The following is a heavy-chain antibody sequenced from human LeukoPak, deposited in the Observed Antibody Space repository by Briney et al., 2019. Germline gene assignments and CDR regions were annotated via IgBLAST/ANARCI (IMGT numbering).Heavy chain of an antibody. J-gene: IGHJ4*02. Sequence: GGSLRLSCAASGFTVSYDYMSWVRQAPGKGLEWVSVIYAGGNAYYADSVRGRFTISRGNSKNTLYLQMNSLRADETAGYDCTRLLPTSNHFFESWGQGGLVTVSS. CDR3: TRLLPTSNHFFES. D-gene: IGHD2-8*01. CDR1: GFTVSYDY. CDR2: IYAGGNA. V-gene: IGHV3-53*01.